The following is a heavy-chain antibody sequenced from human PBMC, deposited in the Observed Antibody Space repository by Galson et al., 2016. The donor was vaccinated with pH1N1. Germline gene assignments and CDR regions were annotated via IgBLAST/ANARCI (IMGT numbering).Heavy chain of an antibody. J-gene: IGHJ4*02. D-gene: IGHD6-19*01. V-gene: IGHV3-23*01. CDR2: ISGSGDNT. Sequence: SLRLSCAASGFTFNKFGMSWVRQAPGKGLEWVSGISGSGDNTYYAGSVKGRFTISRDNSKNTLYLQMNSLRAEDTAKYYCAKHDAYSSGAYFDYWGQGTLVTVSS. CDR3: AKHDAYSSGAYFDY. CDR1: GFTFNKFG.